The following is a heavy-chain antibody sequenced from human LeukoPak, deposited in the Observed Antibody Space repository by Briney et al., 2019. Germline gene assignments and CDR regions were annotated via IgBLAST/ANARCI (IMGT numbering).Heavy chain of an antibody. CDR2: IIPILGIA. J-gene: IGHJ4*02. Sequence: SVKVSCKASGGTFSSYANSWVRQAPGQGLEWMGRIIPILGIANYAQKFQGRVTITADKSTSTAYMELSSLRSEDTAVYYCAREGVYDSSGSFDYWGQGTLVTVSS. CDR1: GGTFSSYA. D-gene: IGHD3-22*01. CDR3: AREGVYDSSGSFDY. V-gene: IGHV1-69*04.